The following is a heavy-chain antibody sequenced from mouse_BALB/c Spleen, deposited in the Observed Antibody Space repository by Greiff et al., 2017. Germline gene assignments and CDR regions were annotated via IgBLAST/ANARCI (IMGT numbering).Heavy chain of an antibody. Sequence: EVKLVESGGGLVKPGGSLKLSCAASGFTFSDYYMYWVRQTPEKRLEWVATISDGGSYTYYPDSVKGRFTISRDNAKNNLYLQMSSLKSEDTAMYYCAREGTAHWYFDVWGAGTTVTVSS. CDR2: ISDGGSYT. CDR1: GFTFSDYY. J-gene: IGHJ1*01. V-gene: IGHV5-4*02. CDR3: AREGTAHWYFDV. D-gene: IGHD1-2*01.